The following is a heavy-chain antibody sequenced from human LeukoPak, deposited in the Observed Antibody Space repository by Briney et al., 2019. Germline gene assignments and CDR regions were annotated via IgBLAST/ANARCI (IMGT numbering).Heavy chain of an antibody. CDR2: ISWNSGSI. Sequence: GRSLRLSCAASEFTFDDYAMHWVRQAPGKGLEWVSGISWNSGSIGCADSVKGRFTISRDNAKNSLYLQMNSLRAEDTALYYCAKDFRYCSGGSCYSGGYFDYWGQGTLVTVSS. V-gene: IGHV3-9*01. D-gene: IGHD2-15*01. CDR3: AKDFRYCSGGSCYSGGYFDY. CDR1: EFTFDDYA. J-gene: IGHJ4*02.